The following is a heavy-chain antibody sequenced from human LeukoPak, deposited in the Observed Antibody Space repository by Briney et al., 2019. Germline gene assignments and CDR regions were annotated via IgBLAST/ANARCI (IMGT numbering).Heavy chain of an antibody. CDR1: NGSISTYY. Sequence: SETLSLTCTVSNGSISTYYWRWIRQPPGKGLEWIGYIYSGGPTNSNPSLKSRVTISVDTSKNQFSLKLSSVTAADTAVYYCAGSVPAPKEFAHWGQGTLVTVSS. CDR2: IYSGGPT. D-gene: IGHD1-1*01. V-gene: IGHV4-4*09. CDR3: AGSVPAPKEFAH. J-gene: IGHJ4*02.